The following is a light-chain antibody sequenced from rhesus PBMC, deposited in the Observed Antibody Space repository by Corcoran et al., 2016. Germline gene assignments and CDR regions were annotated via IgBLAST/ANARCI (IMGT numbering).Light chain of an antibody. J-gene: IGKJ1*01. CDR2: DVS. CDR3: LQHNSYPRT. V-gene: IGKV1-28*03. Sequence: DIQMTQSPSSLSASVGDTVTITCRASQGISSSLTWFQQKPGKAPKLLIYDVSNFESGVPSRFSGSGSGTDFTRTISSLHPEDFASHYWLQHNSYPRTFGQGTKGEIK. CDR1: QGISSS.